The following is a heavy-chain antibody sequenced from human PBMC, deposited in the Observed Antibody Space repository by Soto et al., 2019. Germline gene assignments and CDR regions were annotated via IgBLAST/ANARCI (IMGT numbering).Heavy chain of an antibody. J-gene: IGHJ4*02. CDR1: GGSISSYY. V-gene: IGHV4-59*08. CDR3: ASIPMTTVTIDY. Sequence: PSETLSLTCTVSGGSISSYYWSWIRQPPGKGLEWIGYIYYNVNTNYNPSLKSRVTISVDTSKNQFSLKLSSVTAADTAVYYCASIPMTTVTIDYWGQGTLVTVSS. CDR2: IYYNVNT. D-gene: IGHD4-17*01.